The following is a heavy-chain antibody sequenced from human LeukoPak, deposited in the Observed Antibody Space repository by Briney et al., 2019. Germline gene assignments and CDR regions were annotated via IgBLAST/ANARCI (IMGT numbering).Heavy chain of an antibody. V-gene: IGHV1-69*06. J-gene: IGHJ4*02. CDR2: IIPIFGTA. D-gene: IGHD5-18*01. CDR3: ARAAGYSYGNDY. Sequence: ASVKVSCKASGGTFSSSAINWVRQAPGQGLEWMGGIIPIFGTANYAQKFQGRVTITADKSTSTAYMELSSLRSEDTAVYYCARAAGYSYGNDYWGQGTLVTVSS. CDR1: GGTFSSSA.